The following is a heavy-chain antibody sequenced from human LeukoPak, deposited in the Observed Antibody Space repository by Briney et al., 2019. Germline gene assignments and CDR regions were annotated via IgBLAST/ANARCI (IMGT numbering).Heavy chain of an antibody. Sequence: HGASVKVSCKASGYTFTSYGISWVRQAPGQGLEWMGWINPNSGGTNYAQKFQGRVTMTRDTSISTAYMELSRLRSDDTAVYYCARDLQSGPSTYEDTAMVRGLDYYYGMDVWGQGTTVTVSS. CDR2: INPNSGGT. V-gene: IGHV1-2*02. CDR1: GYTFTSYG. CDR3: ARDLQSGPSTYEDTAMVRGLDYYYGMDV. J-gene: IGHJ6*02. D-gene: IGHD5-18*01.